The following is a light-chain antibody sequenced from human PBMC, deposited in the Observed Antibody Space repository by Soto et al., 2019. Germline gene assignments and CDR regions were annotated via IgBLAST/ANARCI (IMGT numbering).Light chain of an antibody. J-gene: IGKJ4*01. CDR3: QQTYVAPVT. CDR1: QNIKSF. V-gene: IGKV1-39*01. CDR2: ATS. Sequence: DIQMTQSPSSLSASVGERVTITCRASQNIKSFLNWYQQKPGKAPKLLIYATSSVQSGVPARFSGGRSGTDFSLSISSLQPEDVATYYCQQTYVAPVTFGGGTKVEI.